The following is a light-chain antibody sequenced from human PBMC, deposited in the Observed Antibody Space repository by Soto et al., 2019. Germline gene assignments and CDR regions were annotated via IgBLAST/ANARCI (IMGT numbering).Light chain of an antibody. CDR2: GAS. CDR1: QSVSSN. V-gene: IGKV3-15*01. CDR3: QQYNNWLWT. Sequence: EIVMTQSPATLSVSPGERATLYCWASQSVSSNLAWYQQKPGQAPRLLIYGASTRATGIPARFSGSGSGTEFTLTISSLQSEDFAVYYCQQYNNWLWTFGQGTKVEIK. J-gene: IGKJ1*01.